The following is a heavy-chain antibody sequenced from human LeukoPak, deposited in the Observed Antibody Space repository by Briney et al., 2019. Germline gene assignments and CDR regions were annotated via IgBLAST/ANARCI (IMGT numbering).Heavy chain of an antibody. Sequence: GGSLRLSCAASGFTFSSYTMNWVRQAPGKGLEWVSSISSSSSYIYYADSVKGRFTISRDNSKNTLYLQMNSLRAEDTAVYYCARRAGAYSHPYDYWGQGTLVTVSS. CDR3: ARRAGAYSHPYDY. J-gene: IGHJ4*02. CDR1: GFTFSSYT. CDR2: ISSSSSYI. V-gene: IGHV3-21*04. D-gene: IGHD4/OR15-4a*01.